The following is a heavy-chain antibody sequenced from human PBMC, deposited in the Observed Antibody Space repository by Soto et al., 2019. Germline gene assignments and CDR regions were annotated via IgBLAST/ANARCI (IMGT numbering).Heavy chain of an antibody. CDR2: IKSKTDGGTT. CDR3: TTDGDSSGWSNYIWYFDL. Sequence: GGSLRLSCAASGFTFSNAWMNWVRQAPGKGLEWVGRIKSKTDGGTTDYAAPVKGRFTISRDDSKNTLYLQMNSLKTEDTAVYYCTTDGDSSGWSNYIWYFDLWGRGTLVTVSS. CDR1: GFTFSNAW. V-gene: IGHV3-15*07. J-gene: IGHJ2*01. D-gene: IGHD6-19*01.